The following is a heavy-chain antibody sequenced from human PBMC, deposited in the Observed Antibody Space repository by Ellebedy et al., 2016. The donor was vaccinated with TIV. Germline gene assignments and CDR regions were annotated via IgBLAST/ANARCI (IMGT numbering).Heavy chain of an antibody. CDR1: GLTFSSHA. D-gene: IGHD6-19*01. Sequence: PGGSLRLSCAASGLTFSSHAMSRVRQAPGKGLEWVSSITESGGNTYYADSVKGRFTISRDNSEDTLYLQMNSLRADDTAVYYCARDLGSGWDLVYAFDAWGQGTMVTVSS. CDR3: ARDLGSGWDLVYAFDA. J-gene: IGHJ3*01. V-gene: IGHV3-23*01. CDR2: ITESGGNT.